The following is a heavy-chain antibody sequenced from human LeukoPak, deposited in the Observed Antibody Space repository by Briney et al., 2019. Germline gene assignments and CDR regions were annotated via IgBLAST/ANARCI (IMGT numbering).Heavy chain of an antibody. J-gene: IGHJ4*02. V-gene: IGHV4-59*01. Sequence: SETLSLTCTVSGGSISSYYWSWIRQPPGKGLEWIGYIYYSGSTNYNPSLKSRVTISVDTSKNQFSLKLSSVTAADTAVYYCARGVLHDYDILTGYYTPPYFDYWGQGTLVTVSS. CDR1: GGSISSYY. CDR3: ARGVLHDYDILTGYYTPPYFDY. D-gene: IGHD3-9*01. CDR2: IYYSGST.